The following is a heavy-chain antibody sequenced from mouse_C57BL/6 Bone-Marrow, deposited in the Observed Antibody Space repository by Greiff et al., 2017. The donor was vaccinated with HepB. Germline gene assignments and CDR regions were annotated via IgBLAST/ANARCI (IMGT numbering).Heavy chain of an antibody. Sequence: VQLQQSGAELVKPGASVTLSCTASGFNIKDYYMHWVKQRTEQGLEWIGRIDPEDGETKYAPKFQGKATITADTSSNTAYLQLSSLTSEDTAVYYCASPVVCLITTVGAPYAMDYWGQGTSVTVSS. CDR3: ASPVVCLITTVGAPYAMDY. D-gene: IGHD1-1*01. CDR2: IDPEDGET. CDR1: GFNIKDYY. J-gene: IGHJ4*01. V-gene: IGHV14-2*01.